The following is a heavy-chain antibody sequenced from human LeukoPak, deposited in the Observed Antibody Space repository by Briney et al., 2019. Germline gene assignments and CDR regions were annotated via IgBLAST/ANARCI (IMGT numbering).Heavy chain of an antibody. V-gene: IGHV3-23*01. Sequence: PGGSLRLSCAASGFTFSSYAMSWVRQAPGKGLEWVSAISGSGGSTYYADSVKGRFTISRDNSKNTLYLQMNSLRAEDTAVYYCVKDLEAYYGSGSHPYYFDYWGQGTLVTVSS. CDR3: VKDLEAYYGSGSHPYYFDY. CDR2: ISGSGGST. D-gene: IGHD3-10*01. J-gene: IGHJ4*02. CDR1: GFTFSSYA.